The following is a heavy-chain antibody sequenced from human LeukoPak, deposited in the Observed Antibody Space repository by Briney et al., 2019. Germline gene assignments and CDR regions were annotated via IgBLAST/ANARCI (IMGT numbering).Heavy chain of an antibody. CDR2: INPNGDNT. CDR3: ARAPRYYGSGLYYFDY. J-gene: IGHJ4*02. D-gene: IGHD3-10*01. CDR1: GFTFSSYF. Sequence: GGSLRLSCAASGFTFSSYFMHWVRQAPGKALEYVSAINPNGDNTYYTNSVKGRLTVSRDNSRNTLYLQMGSLRAEDMAVYYCARAPRYYGSGLYYFDYWGQGTLVTVSS. V-gene: IGHV3-64*01.